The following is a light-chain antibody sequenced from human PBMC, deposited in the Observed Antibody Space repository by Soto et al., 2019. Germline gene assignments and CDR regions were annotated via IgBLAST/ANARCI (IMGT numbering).Light chain of an antibody. CDR3: QQYSSFSRT. J-gene: IGKJ1*01. CDR2: DAS. Sequence: DLQMTQSPSPPSSSVRDRVTITCRASQTISTWLAWYQQKPGKAPELLIYDASTLESGVPSRFSGSGSGTEFSLTISSLQPDDFATFYCQQYSSFSRTFGQGTKVDIK. CDR1: QTISTW. V-gene: IGKV1-5*01.